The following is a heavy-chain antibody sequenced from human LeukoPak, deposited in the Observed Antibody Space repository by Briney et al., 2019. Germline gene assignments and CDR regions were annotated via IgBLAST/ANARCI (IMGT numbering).Heavy chain of an antibody. D-gene: IGHD4-17*01. CDR1: GGSFSGYY. V-gene: IGHV4-34*01. CDR2: INHSGST. CDR3: AREGGVTTDDAFDI. Sequence: SETLSLTCAVDGGSFSGYYWSWIRQPPGKGLEWIGEINHSGSTNYNPSLKSRVTISVDTSKNQFSLKLSSVTAADTAVYYCAREGGVTTDDAFDIWGQGTMVTVSS. J-gene: IGHJ3*02.